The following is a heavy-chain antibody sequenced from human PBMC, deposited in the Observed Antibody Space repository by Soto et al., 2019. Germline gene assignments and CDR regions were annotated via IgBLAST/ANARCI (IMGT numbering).Heavy chain of an antibody. J-gene: IGHJ4*02. V-gene: IGHV3-23*01. D-gene: IGHD3-22*01. CDR2: ISGGGRST. CDR3: AKSPTYYYDSSGYRYFDY. CDR1: GFTFSNSA. Sequence: GGSLRLSCAASGFTFSNSAMTWVRQAPGKGLEWVSSISGGGRSTCYADTVKGRFSISRDNSMNTLYLQLNSLRAEDTAVYYCAKSPTYYYDSSGYRYFDYWGQGTLVTVSS.